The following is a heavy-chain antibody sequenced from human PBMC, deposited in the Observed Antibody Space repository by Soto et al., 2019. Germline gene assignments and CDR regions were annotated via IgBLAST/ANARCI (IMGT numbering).Heavy chain of an antibody. Sequence: QVQLVESGGGVVQPGGSLRLSCTTSGFTFNTYGMHRVRQAPGKGLGWVAIIWYDGSNKYYADSVKGRFTISRDNSRNTLYLQMNSLRAEDTALYYCARADCTGAYCYSWPFNYGVDVWGQGTTVTVSS. CDR2: IWYDGSNK. CDR3: ARADCTGAYCYSWPFNYGVDV. CDR1: GFTFNTYG. J-gene: IGHJ6*02. V-gene: IGHV3-33*08. D-gene: IGHD2-15*01.